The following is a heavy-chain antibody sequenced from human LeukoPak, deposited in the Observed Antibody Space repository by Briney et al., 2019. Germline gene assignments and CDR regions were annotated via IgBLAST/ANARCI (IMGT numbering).Heavy chain of an antibody. J-gene: IGHJ4*02. CDR2: VSAYNGNT. Sequence: ASVKVSCKASGYTFTSYGISWVRQAPGQGLEWMGWVSAYNGNTNYAQKLQGRVTMTTDASTSTAYMELSSLRSEDTAVYYCARAFTSGWPYFEYWGQGTLVTVSS. D-gene: IGHD6-19*01. V-gene: IGHV1-18*01. CDR3: ARAFTSGWPYFEY. CDR1: GYTFTSYG.